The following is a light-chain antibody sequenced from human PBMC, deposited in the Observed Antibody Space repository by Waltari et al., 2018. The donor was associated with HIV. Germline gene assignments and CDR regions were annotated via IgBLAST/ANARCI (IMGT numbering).Light chain of an antibody. Sequence: DVQMTQSPSTQSAGVGDKVTITCRASQIIDNWLAWYQQKPGKSPKLLIYKASYLESGVPSRFSGSVSGADFTLIIDGLQPDDFATYYCQQYNSHSYAFGQGTKVDVK. CDR2: KAS. CDR3: QQYNSHSYA. CDR1: QIIDNW. V-gene: IGKV1-5*03. J-gene: IGKJ2*01.